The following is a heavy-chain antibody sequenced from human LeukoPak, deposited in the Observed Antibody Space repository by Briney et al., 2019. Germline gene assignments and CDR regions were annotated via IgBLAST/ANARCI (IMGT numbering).Heavy chain of an antibody. CDR3: ARDGPIVVVPAALDY. CDR1: GFTFSSYA. Sequence: PGRSLRLSCAASGFTFSSYAMHWVRQAPGKGLEWVAVISYDGSNKYYADSVKGRFTISRDNSKNTLYLQMNSLRAEDTAVYYCARDGPIVVVPAALDYWGQGTLVTVSS. J-gene: IGHJ4*02. D-gene: IGHD2-2*01. V-gene: IGHV3-30*01. CDR2: ISYDGSNK.